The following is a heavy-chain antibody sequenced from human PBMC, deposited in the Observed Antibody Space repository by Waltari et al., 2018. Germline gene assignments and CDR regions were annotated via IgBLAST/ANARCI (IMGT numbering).Heavy chain of an antibody. CDR1: GGSISSYY. V-gene: IGHV4-59*01. D-gene: IGHD5-18*01. Sequence: QVQLQESGPGLVKPSETLSLTCTVSGGSISSYYWRWIRQPPGKGLEWIGYIYYSGSTNYNPSLKSRVTISVDTSKNQFSLKLSSVTAADTAVYYCARGYSYGSYYYYGMDVWGQGTTVTVSS. CDR2: IYYSGST. J-gene: IGHJ6*02. CDR3: ARGYSYGSYYYYGMDV.